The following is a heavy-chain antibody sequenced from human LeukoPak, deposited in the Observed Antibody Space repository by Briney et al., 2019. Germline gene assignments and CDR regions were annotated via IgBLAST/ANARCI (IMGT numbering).Heavy chain of an antibody. Sequence: ASVKVSCKASGYTFTGYYMHWVRQAPGQGLEWMAWINPNTGGTNYAQKFQGRVTMTRNTSISTAYMELSSLRSEDTAVYYCARMFYYDTSKNWFDPWGQGTLVIVSS. J-gene: IGHJ5*02. D-gene: IGHD3-22*01. CDR2: INPNTGGT. CDR1: GYTFTGYY. CDR3: ARMFYYDTSKNWFDP. V-gene: IGHV1-2*02.